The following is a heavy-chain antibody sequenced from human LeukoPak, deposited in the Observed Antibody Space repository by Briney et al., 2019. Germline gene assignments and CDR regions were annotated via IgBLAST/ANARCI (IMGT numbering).Heavy chain of an antibody. J-gene: IGHJ4*02. CDR1: GFTFSSYG. V-gene: IGHV3-30*02. CDR2: IRYDGSNK. Sequence: PGGSLRLSCAASGFTFSSYGMHWVRQAPGKGLEWVAFIRYDGSNKYYADSVKGRFTISRDNSKNTLYLQMNSLRAEDTAVYYCAGGGMTTVITRGYFDYWGQGTLVTVSS. CDR3: AGGGMTTVITRGYFDY. D-gene: IGHD4-23*01.